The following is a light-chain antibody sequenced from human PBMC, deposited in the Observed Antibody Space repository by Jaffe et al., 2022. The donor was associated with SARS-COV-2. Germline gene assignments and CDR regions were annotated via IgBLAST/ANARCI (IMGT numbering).Light chain of an antibody. CDR2: EVS. CDR3: SSYAGSSIWV. J-gene: IGLJ3*02. Sequence: QSALTQPPSASGSPGQSVTISCTGTSSDVGGYNYVSWYQHHPGKAPKLMISEVSKRPSGVPDRFSGSKSANTASLTVSGLQAEDEADYYCSSYAGSSIWVFGGGTKLTVL. CDR1: SSDVGGYNY. V-gene: IGLV2-8*01.